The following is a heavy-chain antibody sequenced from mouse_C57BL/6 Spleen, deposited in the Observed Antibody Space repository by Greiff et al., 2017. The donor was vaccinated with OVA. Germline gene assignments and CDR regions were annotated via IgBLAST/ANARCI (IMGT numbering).Heavy chain of an antibody. J-gene: IGHJ4*01. CDR2: IWTGGGT. CDR1: GFSLTSYA. Sequence: VQGVESGPGLVAPSQSLSITCTVSGFSLTSYAISWVRQPPGKGLEWLGVIWTGGGTNYNSALKSRLSISKDNSKSQVFLKMNSLQTDDTARYYCAREYDPKNYAMDYWGQGTSVTVSS. CDR3: AREYDPKNYAMDY. V-gene: IGHV2-9-1*01. D-gene: IGHD2-10*02.